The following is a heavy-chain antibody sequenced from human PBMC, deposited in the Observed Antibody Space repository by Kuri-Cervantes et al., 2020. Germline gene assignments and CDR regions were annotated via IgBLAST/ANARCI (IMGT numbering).Heavy chain of an antibody. Sequence: GGSLRLSCAVSGFTFSSYAMSWVRQAPGKGLEWVSAISGSGGSTYYADSVKGRFTISRDNSKNTLYLQMNSLRAEDTALYYCARGVGHNWNYKLDVGGKGTTVTVSS. V-gene: IGHV3-23*01. CDR1: GFTFSSYA. J-gene: IGHJ6*04. CDR2: ISGSGGST. CDR3: ARGVGHNWNYKLDV. D-gene: IGHD1-7*01.